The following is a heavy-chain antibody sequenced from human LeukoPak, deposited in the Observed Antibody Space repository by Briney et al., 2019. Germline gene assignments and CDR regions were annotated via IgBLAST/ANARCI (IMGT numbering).Heavy chain of an antibody. J-gene: IGHJ4*02. CDR1: GFTFSSYA. CDR3: AKDPVSYYYDSSGYYEPYYFDY. D-gene: IGHD3-22*01. V-gene: IGHV3-23*01. CDR2: ISGSGGST. Sequence: GGSLRLSCAASGFTFSSYAMSWVRQAPGKGLEWVSAISGSGGSTYYADSVKGRFTISRDNSKNTLYLQMNSLRAEDTAVYYCAKDPVSYYYDSSGYYEPYYFDYWGQGTLVTVSS.